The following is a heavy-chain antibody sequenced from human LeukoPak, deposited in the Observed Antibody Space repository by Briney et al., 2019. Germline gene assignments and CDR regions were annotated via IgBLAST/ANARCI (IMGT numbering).Heavy chain of an antibody. CDR1: GFTLSSYA. V-gene: IGHV3-23*01. CDR2: VGGGGVT. Sequence: GGSLRLSCAASGFTLSSYAMSWVRQAPGEGLEWVSTVGGGGVTNYADSVKGRFTISRDNSMNTLSLQMNVLRAEDTAVYYCARDPGGTFDYWGQGALVTVSS. CDR3: ARDPGGTFDY. D-gene: IGHD2-8*02. J-gene: IGHJ4*02.